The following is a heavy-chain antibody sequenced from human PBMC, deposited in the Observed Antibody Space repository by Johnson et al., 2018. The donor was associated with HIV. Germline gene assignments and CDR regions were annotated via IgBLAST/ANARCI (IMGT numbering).Heavy chain of an antibody. D-gene: IGHD2-15*01. CDR1: GFTFSSYA. V-gene: IGHV3-23*04. Sequence: VQLVESGGGLVQPGGSLRLSCAASGFTFSSYAMSWVRQAPGKGLEWVSAISGSGGSTYYADSVNGRFTISRDNSKNTLYLQMNSLKTEDTAVYYCTTDPSGGIPFDAFDIWGQGTMVTVSS. J-gene: IGHJ3*02. CDR2: ISGSGGST. CDR3: TTDPSGGIPFDAFDI.